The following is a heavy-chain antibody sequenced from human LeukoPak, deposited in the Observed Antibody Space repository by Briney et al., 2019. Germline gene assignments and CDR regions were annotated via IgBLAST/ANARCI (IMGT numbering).Heavy chain of an antibody. Sequence: PGGSLRLSCAASGFSFSGHWTHWARHLPGKGLVWVSRISPTGSTTSYADSVKGRFTVSRDNAKNTLYLQVNNLRAEDTAVYYCARGPSSNWSGLDFWGQGTLLTVSS. V-gene: IGHV3-74*01. CDR1: GFSFSGHW. CDR2: ISPTGSTT. D-gene: IGHD6-13*01. J-gene: IGHJ4*02. CDR3: ARGPSSNWSGLDF.